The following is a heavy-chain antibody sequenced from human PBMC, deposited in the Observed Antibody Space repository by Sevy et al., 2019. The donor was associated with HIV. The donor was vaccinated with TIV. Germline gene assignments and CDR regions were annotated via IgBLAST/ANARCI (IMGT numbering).Heavy chain of an antibody. CDR1: DLRNYW. J-gene: IGHJ4*02. V-gene: IGHV3-74*01. CDR2: MNQDGNII. CDR3: VRDFNGYSDY. D-gene: IGHD3-22*01. Sequence: GGSLRLSCVASDLRNYWMHWVRQVPGKGPVWVSRMNQDGNIINYADSVKGRFIISRDNARNTLYLQMNSLRADDTAVYYCVRDFNGYSDYWGQGTLVTVSS.